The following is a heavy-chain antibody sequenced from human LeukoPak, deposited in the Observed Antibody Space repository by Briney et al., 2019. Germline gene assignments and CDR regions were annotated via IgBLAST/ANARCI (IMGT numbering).Heavy chain of an antibody. Sequence: GGSLRLSCAASGFTFSSYGMHWVRQAPGKGLEWVAVIPYDGSNKYYADSVKGRFTISRDNSKNTLYLQMNSLRAEDTAVYYCAKDVGYYYYGMDVWGQGTTVTVSS. CDR2: IPYDGSNK. CDR1: GFTFSSYG. D-gene: IGHD2-15*01. V-gene: IGHV3-30*18. CDR3: AKDVGYYYYGMDV. J-gene: IGHJ6*02.